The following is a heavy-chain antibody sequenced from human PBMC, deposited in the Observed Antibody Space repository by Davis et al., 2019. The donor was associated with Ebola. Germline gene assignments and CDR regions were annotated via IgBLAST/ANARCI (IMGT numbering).Heavy chain of an antibody. V-gene: IGHV3-48*01. CDR1: GFTFSSYS. CDR2: ISSSSSTI. Sequence: PGGSLRLSCAASGFTFSSYSMNWVRQAPGKGLEWVSYISSSSSTIYYADSVKGRFTISRDNSKNTLYLQMSSLRAEDTAVYYCARDPYCSGGSCYSGYFDLWGRGTLVTVSS. CDR3: ARDPYCSGGSCYSGYFDL. J-gene: IGHJ2*01. D-gene: IGHD2-15*01.